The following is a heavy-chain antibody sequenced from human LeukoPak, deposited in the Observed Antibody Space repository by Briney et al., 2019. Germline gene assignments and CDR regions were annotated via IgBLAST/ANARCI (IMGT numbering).Heavy chain of an antibody. CDR1: GFTFTNAW. V-gene: IGHV3-15*01. J-gene: IGHJ2*01. Sequence: GGSLRLSCAASGFTFTNAWMSWVRQGPGKGLEWLGRIKSNADGGTTNYAAPVKGRFTISRDDSKNTLSLQMNSLKTDDTAVYYCATARCSGGSCFEGYFDLWAVAPWSLSPQ. CDR2: IKSNADGGTT. CDR3: ATARCSGGSCFEGYFDL. D-gene: IGHD2-15*01.